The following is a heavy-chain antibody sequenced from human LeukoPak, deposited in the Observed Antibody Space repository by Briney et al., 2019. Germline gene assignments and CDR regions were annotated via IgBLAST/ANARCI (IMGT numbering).Heavy chain of an antibody. CDR1: GGSFSGYY. V-gene: IGHV4-34*01. J-gene: IGHJ6*04. Sequence: SETLSLTCAVYGGSFSGYYWSWLRQPPGKGLEWIGEINHSGGTNYNPSLKSRVTISVDSSKKQFSLKLSSVTAADTAVYYCARADHYDYGMDVWGKGTTVTVSS. CDR3: ARADHYDYGMDV. CDR2: INHSGGT.